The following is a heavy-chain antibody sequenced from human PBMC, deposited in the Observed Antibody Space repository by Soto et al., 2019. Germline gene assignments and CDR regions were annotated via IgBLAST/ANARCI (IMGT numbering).Heavy chain of an antibody. CDR3: ARSLMEGDY. D-gene: IGHD3-10*01. V-gene: IGHV1-46*03. CDR1: GYTFTSSY. CDR2: INPNGGST. Sequence: QVQLIQSGAEVKKPGASVKVSCKASGYTFTSSYIHWVRQAPGQGLEWMAIINPNGGSTNYAQKFQGRVTMTRDTSTSTVYMELSSLTSEDTAVYYCARSLMEGDYWGQGTLFTVSS. J-gene: IGHJ4*02.